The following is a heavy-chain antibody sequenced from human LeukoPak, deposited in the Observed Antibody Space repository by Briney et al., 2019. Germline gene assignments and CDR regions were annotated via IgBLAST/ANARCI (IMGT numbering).Heavy chain of an antibody. CDR3: ARLSYWVFEI. V-gene: IGHV3-48*04. CDR2: ISATGGTI. J-gene: IGHJ3*02. CDR1: GFTFSSNG. D-gene: IGHD2-21*01. Sequence: GGSLRLSCAASGFTFSSNGMNWVRQATGKGLEWVSYISATGGTIYYADSVKGRFTISRDNAKNSLYLQMNSLRAEDTSVYFCARLSYWVFEIWGQGTMVTVSS.